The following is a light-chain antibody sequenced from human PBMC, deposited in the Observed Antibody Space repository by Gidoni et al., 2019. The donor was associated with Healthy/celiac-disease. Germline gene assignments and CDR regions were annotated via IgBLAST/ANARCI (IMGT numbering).Light chain of an antibody. Sequence: DIQMTQSPSTLSSSVGDRVTITCRASQSISSYLNLYQQKPGKAPKLLIYAASILQSGVPSMFSCSGSGTDFTRTISSLQPEDFATYYCQLSYSTPLTFGGGTYVEIK. CDR3: QLSYSTPLT. CDR1: QSISSY. V-gene: IGKV1-39*01. CDR2: AAS. J-gene: IGKJ4*01.